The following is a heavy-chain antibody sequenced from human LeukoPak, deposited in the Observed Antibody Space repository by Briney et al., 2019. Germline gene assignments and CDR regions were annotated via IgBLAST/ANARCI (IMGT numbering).Heavy chain of an antibody. Sequence: SGTLSLTCTVSGGSITSSYWSWIRQSPGKGLEWIGYIYHSGSTNSNPPLKSRVTISVDTPKNQFSLKLSSVTAADTAVYYCVRWQYCGGNCYFSAFGIWGQGTMVTVSS. V-gene: IGHV4-59*01. CDR1: GGSITSSY. J-gene: IGHJ3*02. CDR3: VRWQYCGGNCYFSAFGI. CDR2: IYHSGST. D-gene: IGHD2-21*01.